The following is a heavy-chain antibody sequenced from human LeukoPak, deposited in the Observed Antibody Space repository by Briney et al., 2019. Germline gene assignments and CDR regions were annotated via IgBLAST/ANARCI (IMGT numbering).Heavy chain of an antibody. Sequence: GGSLRLSCVASGFPFSSYWMTWVRQAPGKGLEWVANIKQDGSKKSYVDSVKGRLTISRDNAKNSLYLQMNSLRAEDTAIYYCTRVGYIDEGIDYWGQGTLVSVSS. V-gene: IGHV3-7*04. CDR2: IKQDGSKK. CDR3: TRVGYIDEGIDY. D-gene: IGHD5-24*01. J-gene: IGHJ4*02. CDR1: GFPFSSYW.